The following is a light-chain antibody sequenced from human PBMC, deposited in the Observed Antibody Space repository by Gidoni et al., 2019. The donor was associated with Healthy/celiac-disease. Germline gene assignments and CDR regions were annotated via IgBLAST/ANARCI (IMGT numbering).Light chain of an antibody. Sequence: QSVLTQPPSASGTPGPRVTISCSGSSSNIGSYSVNWYRQLPGTAPKLLIYSSNQRPSGVPDRFSGSKSGTSASLAISELQSEDEADYYCAAWDDSLNGVVFGGGTKLTVL. J-gene: IGLJ2*01. CDR2: SSN. CDR1: SSNIGSYS. CDR3: AAWDDSLNGVV. V-gene: IGLV1-44*01.